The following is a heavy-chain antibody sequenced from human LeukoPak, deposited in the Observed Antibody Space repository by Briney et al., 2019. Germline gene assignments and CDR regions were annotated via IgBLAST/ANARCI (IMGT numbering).Heavy chain of an antibody. CDR3: ARDRGIAAAGKDYYYYYGMDV. Sequence: GGSLRLSCAASGFTFSSYWMSWVRQAPGKGLEWVSYISSSGSTIYYADSVKGRFTISRDNAKNSLYLQMNSLRAEDTAVYYCARDRGIAAAGKDYYYYYGMDVWGQGTTVTVSS. CDR2: ISSSGSTI. V-gene: IGHV3-48*04. J-gene: IGHJ6*02. D-gene: IGHD6-13*01. CDR1: GFTFSSYW.